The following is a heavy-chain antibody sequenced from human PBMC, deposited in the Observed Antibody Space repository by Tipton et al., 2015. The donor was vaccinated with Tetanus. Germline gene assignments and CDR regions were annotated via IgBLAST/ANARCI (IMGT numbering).Heavy chain of an antibody. CDR1: GFTFSDYY. Sequence: SLRLSCAASGFTFSDYYMSWIRQAPGKGLEWVSYISSSGSTIYYADSVKGRFTISRENAKNSLNLQMNSLRAEDTAVYYCARGCRRDGYNFRSPSPGHTLNWGQGTLVTVSS. CDR2: ISSSGSTI. CDR3: ARGCRRDGYNFRSPSPGHTLN. V-gene: IGHV3-11*01. D-gene: IGHD5-24*01. J-gene: IGHJ4*02.